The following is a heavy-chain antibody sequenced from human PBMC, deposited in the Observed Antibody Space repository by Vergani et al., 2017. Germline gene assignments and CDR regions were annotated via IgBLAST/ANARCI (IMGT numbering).Heavy chain of an antibody. J-gene: IGHJ6*03. CDR2: ISNDGSKK. V-gene: IGHV3-30*18. CDR3: AKAGSVTSGSLQYNFYMDV. CDR1: GFSFSSHA. D-gene: IGHD3-10*01. Sequence: QVQLAESGGGRVQPGRSLRLSCAASGFSFSSHAIHWVRQSTGKGLEWVAVISNDGSKKYYADSVKGRFNISRDNSKNTLNLQMNSLRTQDTSVYYCAKAGSVTSGSLQYNFYMDVWGKGTTVTVS.